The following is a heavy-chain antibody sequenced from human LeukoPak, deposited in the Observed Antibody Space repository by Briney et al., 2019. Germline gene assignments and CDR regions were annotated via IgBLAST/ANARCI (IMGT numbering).Heavy chain of an antibody. Sequence: GASVKVSCKASGYTFTGYYIHWVRQAPGQGREWMGWINPNSGGTNYAQKFQGRVTMTRDTSISTAYMELSRLRSDDTAVYYCARDLSYYGSGSYYFDYWGQGTLVTVSS. CDR2: INPNSGGT. D-gene: IGHD3-10*01. J-gene: IGHJ4*02. V-gene: IGHV1-2*02. CDR3: ARDLSYYGSGSYYFDY. CDR1: GYTFTGYY.